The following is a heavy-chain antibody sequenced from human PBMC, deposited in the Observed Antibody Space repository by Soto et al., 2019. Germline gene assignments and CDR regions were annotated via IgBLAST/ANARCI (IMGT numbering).Heavy chain of an antibody. Sequence: PSQTLSLTCAISGDSVSSNSAASNWIRQSPSRGLEWLGRTYYRSKWYNDYAVSVKSRITINPDTSKNQFSLQLNSVTPEDTAVYYCARDRLVRPYCGGDCYSFDAFDIWGQGTMVTVSS. CDR3: ARDRLVRPYCGGDCYSFDAFDI. CDR1: GDSVSSNSAA. D-gene: IGHD2-21*01. J-gene: IGHJ3*02. CDR2: TYYRSKWYN. V-gene: IGHV6-1*01.